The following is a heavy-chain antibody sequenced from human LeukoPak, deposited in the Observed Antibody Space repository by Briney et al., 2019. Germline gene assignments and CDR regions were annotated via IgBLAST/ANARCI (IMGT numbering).Heavy chain of an antibody. CDR1: GYTFTDYY. CDR2: INPKSGGT. CDR3: ARELAAAGTFDY. Sequence: ASVTVSHKASGYTFTDYYMHWVRQAPGQGLEWMGWINPKSGGTKYAQKFQGRVTITRDKSISTAYMELSRLRSDDTAVYYCARELAAAGTFDYWGQGTLVTVSS. V-gene: IGHV1-2*02. D-gene: IGHD6-13*01. J-gene: IGHJ4*02.